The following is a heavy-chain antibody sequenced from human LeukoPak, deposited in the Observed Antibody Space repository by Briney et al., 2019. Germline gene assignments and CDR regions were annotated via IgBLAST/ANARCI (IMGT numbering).Heavy chain of an antibody. CDR3: ARVAVSQQWLARGRNNGNDY. J-gene: IGHJ4*02. CDR1: GGSISSSSYY. CDR2: IYYSGST. V-gene: IGHV4-39*01. D-gene: IGHD6-19*01. Sequence: PSETLSLTCTVSGGSISSSSYYWGWIRQPPGKGLEWIGSIYYSGSTYYNPSLKSRVTISVDTSKNQFFLKLSSVTAADTAVYYCARVAVSQQWLARGRNNGNDYWGQGTLVTVSS.